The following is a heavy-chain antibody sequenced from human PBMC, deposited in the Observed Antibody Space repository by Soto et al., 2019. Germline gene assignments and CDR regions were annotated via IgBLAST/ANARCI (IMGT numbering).Heavy chain of an antibody. CDR2: INPNSGGT. D-gene: IGHD5-18*01. V-gene: IGHV1-2*04. Sequence: ASVKVSCKASGYTFTGYYMHWVRQAPGQGLEWMGWINPNSGGTNYAQKFQGWVTMTRDTSISTAYMELSRLRSDDTAVYYCARDTGSDRGYSYGYVRDYWGQGTLVTVSS. CDR3: ARDTGSDRGYSYGYVRDY. J-gene: IGHJ4*02. CDR1: GYTFTGYY.